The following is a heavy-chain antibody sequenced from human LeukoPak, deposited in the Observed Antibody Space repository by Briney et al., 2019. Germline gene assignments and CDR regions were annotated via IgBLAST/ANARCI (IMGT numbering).Heavy chain of an antibody. Sequence: GGSLRLSCAASGFTFSSYSMNWVRQAPGKGLEWVSSISSSSSYIYYADSVKGRFTISRDNAKNSLYLQMNSLRAEDTAVYYCASPGTILEWNCDYWGQGTLVTVSS. J-gene: IGHJ4*02. V-gene: IGHV3-21*01. CDR2: ISSSSSYI. CDR1: GFTFSSYS. D-gene: IGHD3-3*01. CDR3: ASPGTILEWNCDY.